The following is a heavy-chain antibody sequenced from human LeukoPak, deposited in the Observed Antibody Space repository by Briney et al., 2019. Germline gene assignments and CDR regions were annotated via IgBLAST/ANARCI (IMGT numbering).Heavy chain of an antibody. CDR2: ISSSSSYI. CDR1: GFTFSSYS. Sequence: GGSLRLSCAASGFTFSSYSMNWVRQAPGKGLEWVSSISSSSSYIYYADSVKGRFTISRDNAKNSLYLQMNSLRAEDTAVYYCARDRGFFCSGGSCYSRAHFDYWGQGTLVTVSP. J-gene: IGHJ4*02. CDR3: ARDRGFFCSGGSCYSRAHFDY. V-gene: IGHV3-21*01. D-gene: IGHD2-15*01.